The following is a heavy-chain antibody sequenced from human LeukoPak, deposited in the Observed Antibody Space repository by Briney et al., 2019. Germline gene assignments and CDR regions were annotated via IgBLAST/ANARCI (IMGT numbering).Heavy chain of an antibody. V-gene: IGHV4-59*01. CDR2: IYNSGST. D-gene: IGHD1-1*01. Sequence: SETLSLTCSVSGVSISNDYWSWIRQPPVRVLEWIGYIYNSGSTNYNPSLKSRVTISVDTSKNQVSLKLTSVTAADTAVYYCAGCTISVDQWGQGTLVIVSS. CDR3: AGCTISVDQ. CDR1: GVSISNDY. J-gene: IGHJ4*02.